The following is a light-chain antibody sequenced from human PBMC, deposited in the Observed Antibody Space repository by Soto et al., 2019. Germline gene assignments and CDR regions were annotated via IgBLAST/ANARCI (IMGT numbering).Light chain of an antibody. V-gene: IGKV1-17*03. Sequence: DIQITQSPSAMSASVGYRVTITCRASQGIGNYLLWFQQKPGKVPERLIYAASSLQSGVPSRFRGSGSGTELTLTISSLQPEDFATYYFTQHNYSHLTFAAGTKVDIX. CDR3: TQHNYSHLT. CDR1: QGIGNY. J-gene: IGKJ4*01. CDR2: AAS.